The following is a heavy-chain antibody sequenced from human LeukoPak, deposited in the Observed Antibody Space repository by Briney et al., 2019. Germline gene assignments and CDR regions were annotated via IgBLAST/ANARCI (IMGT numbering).Heavy chain of an antibody. V-gene: IGHV3-23*01. CDR2: IRGTGGTT. D-gene: IGHD4-17*01. J-gene: IGHJ3*01. CDR1: GFTFSDYA. Sequence: GGSLRLSCAASGFTFSDYALIWVRQAPGKGLEGISAIRGTGGTTYYADSGKGRCTISRDNSRNTVYLQMNSLRAEDTALYFCGKDPNGDYVGAFDFWGPGTMVTVSS. CDR3: GKDPNGDYVGAFDF.